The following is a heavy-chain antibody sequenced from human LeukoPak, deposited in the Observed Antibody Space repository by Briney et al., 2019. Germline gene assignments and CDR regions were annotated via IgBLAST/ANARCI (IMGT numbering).Heavy chain of an antibody. CDR2: IYSGGST. CDR1: GFTVSTNY. D-gene: IGHD6-13*01. V-gene: IGHV3-66*01. Sequence: GGSLRLSCAASGFTVSTNYMSWVRQAPGKGLEWVSLIYSGGSTYYADSVKGRFTISRDNSKNTVYLQMNSMRAEDTAAYYCAREVAAVGTAFDCWGQGTLVTVSS. J-gene: IGHJ4*02. CDR3: AREVAAVGTAFDC.